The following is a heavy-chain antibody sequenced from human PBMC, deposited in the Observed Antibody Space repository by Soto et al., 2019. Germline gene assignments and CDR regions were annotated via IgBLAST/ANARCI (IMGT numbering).Heavy chain of an antibody. J-gene: IGHJ4*02. CDR2: IYYSGST. CDR3: ARGGVGATRDYYGFDY. Sequence: SETLSLTCTVSGGSISSGGYYWSWIRQHPGKGLEWIGYIYYSGSTNYNPSLKSRVTISVDTSKNQFSLKLSSVTAADTAVYYCARGGVGATRDYYGFDYWGQGTLVTVSS. V-gene: IGHV4-61*08. D-gene: IGHD1-26*01. CDR1: GGSISSGGYY.